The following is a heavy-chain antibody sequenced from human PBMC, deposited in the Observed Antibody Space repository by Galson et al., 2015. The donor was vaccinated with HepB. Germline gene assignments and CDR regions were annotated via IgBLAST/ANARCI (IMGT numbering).Heavy chain of an antibody. Sequence: SLRLSCAASGFTFDDYAMHWVRQAPGKGLEWVSGISWNSGSIGYADSVKGRFTISRDNAKNSLYLQMNSLRAEDTALYYCAKDIGVGYCSSTSCLGAFDIWGQGTMVTVSS. CDR3: AKDIGVGYCSSTSCLGAFDI. CDR1: GFTFDDYA. J-gene: IGHJ3*02. V-gene: IGHV3-9*01. D-gene: IGHD2-2*01. CDR2: ISWNSGSI.